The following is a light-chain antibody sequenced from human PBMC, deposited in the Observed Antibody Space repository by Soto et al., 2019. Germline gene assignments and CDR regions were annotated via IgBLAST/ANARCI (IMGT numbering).Light chain of an antibody. Sequence: QSVLTQPASVSGSPGQSITISCTGTSSDVGGYNYVSWYQLHPGKAPKLIIYEVSHRPSGASNHFSGYKSGNTASLTIFGLQAEDEADYYCSSYTSTSTPCVFGTGTKVTVL. CDR1: SSDVGGYNY. CDR3: SSYTSTSTPCV. J-gene: IGLJ1*01. V-gene: IGLV2-14*01. CDR2: EVS.